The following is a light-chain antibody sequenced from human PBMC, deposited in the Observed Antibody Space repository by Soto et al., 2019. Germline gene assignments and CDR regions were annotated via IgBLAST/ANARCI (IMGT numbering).Light chain of an antibody. J-gene: IGLJ1*01. CDR2: EVN. CDR3: SSFTSTSTYV. Sequence: QSALTQPASVSGSPGQSITISCTGTRSDVGGYNYVSWYQQHPGKAPKLMIYEVNNRPSGVSNRFSGSKSGNTASLTISGLQAEDEADYYCSSFTSTSTYVFGTGTKVTVL. V-gene: IGLV2-14*01. CDR1: RSDVGGYNY.